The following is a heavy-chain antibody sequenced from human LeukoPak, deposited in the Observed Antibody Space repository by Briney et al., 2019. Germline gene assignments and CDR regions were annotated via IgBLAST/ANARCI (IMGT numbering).Heavy chain of an antibody. J-gene: IGHJ5*02. D-gene: IGHD2-21*01. CDR1: GGSISSDYY. Sequence: PSHTLSLSCTVSGGSISSDYYWTWIRQTPGKGLEWIGYIYYRGRSYYNLSLKSRVTISVDTSKNQFSLKLGSVTAADTAVYSCARGRIRYCGTDGCFGDFDPWGPGTLVTVSS. CDR2: IYYRGRS. CDR3: ARGRIRYCGTDGCFGDFDP. V-gene: IGHV4-30-4*01.